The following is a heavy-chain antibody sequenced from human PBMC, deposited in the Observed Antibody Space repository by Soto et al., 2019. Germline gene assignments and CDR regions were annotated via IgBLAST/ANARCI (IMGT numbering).Heavy chain of an antibody. Sequence: QVQLVQSGGEVKKPGASVKVSCKASGYTFTSYYMHWVRQAPGQGLEWMGMINPSGGSTSYAQKFQGRVTMTRDTSTSTVYMELSSLRSEDTAVYYCARDRGYCISTSCYYYYYYGMDVWGQGTTVTVSS. D-gene: IGHD2-2*01. V-gene: IGHV1-46*01. CDR3: ARDRGYCISTSCYYYYYYGMDV. CDR1: GYTFTSYY. CDR2: INPSGGST. J-gene: IGHJ6*02.